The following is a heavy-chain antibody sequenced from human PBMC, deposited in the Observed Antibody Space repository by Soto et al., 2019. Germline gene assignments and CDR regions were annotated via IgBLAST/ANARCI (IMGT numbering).Heavy chain of an antibody. Sequence: GESLKISCKGSGYSFTSYWISWVRQMPGKGLEWMGRIDPSDSYTNYSPSFQGHVTISADKSISTAYLQWSSLKASDTAMYYCARFPVDTAMALYYYYYGMDVWGQGTTVTVSS. CDR1: GYSFTSYW. V-gene: IGHV5-10-1*01. D-gene: IGHD5-18*01. CDR3: ARFPVDTAMALYYYYYGMDV. CDR2: IDPSDSYT. J-gene: IGHJ6*02.